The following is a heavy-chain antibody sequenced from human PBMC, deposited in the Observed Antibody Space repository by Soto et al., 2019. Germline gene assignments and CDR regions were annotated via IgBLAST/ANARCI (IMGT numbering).Heavy chain of an antibody. J-gene: IGHJ3*01. D-gene: IGHD3-22*01. Sequence: QVQLVESGGGVVQPGRSLRVSCAASGFTFSSYAMHWVRQAPGKGLEWVAVVSHDGKTEYHAASVKGRFTISRDTSANILSLQMNSLRDEDTAVYYCGREPYISGHYSGGCDVWGQGTMVTVSS. CDR2: VSHDGKTE. CDR1: GFTFSSYA. CDR3: GREPYISGHYSGGCDV. V-gene: IGHV3-30*04.